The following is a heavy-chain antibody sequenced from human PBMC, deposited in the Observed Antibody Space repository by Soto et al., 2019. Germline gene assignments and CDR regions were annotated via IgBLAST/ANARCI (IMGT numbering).Heavy chain of an antibody. J-gene: IGHJ4*02. V-gene: IGHV3-53*01. CDR3: ARAAIPIGIHLDY. Sequence: EVQLVESGGGLIQPGGSLRLSCAASGFTVSSNYMSWVRQAPGEGLEWVSVIYSGGSTYYADSVKGRFTISRDNSKNTLYLQMNSLRAEDTAVYYCARAAIPIGIHLDYWGQGTLVTVSS. D-gene: IGHD2-2*01. CDR2: IYSGGST. CDR1: GFTVSSNY.